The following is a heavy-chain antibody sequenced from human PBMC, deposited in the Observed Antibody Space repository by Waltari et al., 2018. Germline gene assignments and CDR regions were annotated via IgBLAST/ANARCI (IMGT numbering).Heavy chain of an antibody. CDR1: GFTFSSSW. CDR2: RREEGGEK. V-gene: IGHV3-7*01. Sequence: EVQLVESGGGLVQPGGSLRLSCAASGFTFSSSWMSWVRPAPGEGLGWVGERREEGGEKYEVDCGRGRLTMSRDRAKNAVYLRMSRRGAEDRGVYYCAGDGHSGRYYYYGMDGWGQGTTVTVSS. D-gene: IGHD5-12*01. J-gene: IGHJ6*02. CDR3: AGDGHSGRYYYYGMDG.